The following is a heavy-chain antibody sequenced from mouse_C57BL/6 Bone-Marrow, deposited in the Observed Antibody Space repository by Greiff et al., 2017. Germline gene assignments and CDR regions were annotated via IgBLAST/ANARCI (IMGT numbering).Heavy chain of an antibody. V-gene: IGHV5-9*01. Sequence: EVKLVESGGGLVKPGGSLKLSCAASGFTFSSYTMSWVRQTPEKRLEWVATISGGGGNTYYPDSVKGRFTISRDNAKNTLYLQMSSLRSEDTALYYCARLNPPYYYGSSYDAMDYWGQGTSVTVSS. CDR3: ARLNPPYYYGSSYDAMDY. CDR1: GFTFSSYT. CDR2: ISGGGGNT. J-gene: IGHJ4*01. D-gene: IGHD1-1*01.